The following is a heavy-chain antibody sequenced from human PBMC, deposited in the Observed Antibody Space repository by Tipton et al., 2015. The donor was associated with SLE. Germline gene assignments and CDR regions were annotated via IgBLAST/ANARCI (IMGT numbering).Heavy chain of an antibody. V-gene: IGHV4-39*07. CDR1: GGSISSSNNY. CDR3: ARRRFQSASDY. CDR2: IFYSGRT. J-gene: IGHJ4*02. D-gene: IGHD2-21*01. Sequence: TLSLTRTVSGGSISSSNNYWDWIRQPPGKGLEWIGTIFYSGRTDYNPSLQRRVTMSVDTSMNQFSLKVKSVTAADTAVYYCARRRFQSASDYWGQGTLVSVSS.